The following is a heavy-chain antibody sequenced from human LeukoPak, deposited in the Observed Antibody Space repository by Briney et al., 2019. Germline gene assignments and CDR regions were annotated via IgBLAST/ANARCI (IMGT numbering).Heavy chain of an antibody. V-gene: IGHV3-74*03. CDR1: GFTFSGHW. D-gene: IGHD5-24*01. CDR3: TRSGYMNGYDY. CDR2: INIDGSGT. Sequence: GGSLRLSCAASGFTFSGHWMHWVRQVPGKGLMGVSRINIDGSGTTYADSVKGRFTISRDNAKNTLYLQMNSLTAEDTAVYYCTRSGYMNGYDYWGQGTLVTVSS. J-gene: IGHJ4*02.